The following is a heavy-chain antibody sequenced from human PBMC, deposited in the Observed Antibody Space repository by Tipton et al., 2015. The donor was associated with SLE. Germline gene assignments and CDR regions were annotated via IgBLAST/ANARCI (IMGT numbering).Heavy chain of an antibody. CDR1: GDSVSSNSAA. CDR3: ARAGAGYSSIAVLWYFDL. D-gene: IGHD6-13*01. CDR2: TYYRSKWYS. Sequence: TLSLTCAISGDSVSSNSAAWNWIRQSPSRGLEWLGRTYYRSKWYSDYAVSVKSRITINPDTSKNQFSLHLNSVTPEDTAVYYCARAGAGYSSIAVLWYFDLWGRGTLVTVSS. V-gene: IGHV6-1*01. J-gene: IGHJ2*01.